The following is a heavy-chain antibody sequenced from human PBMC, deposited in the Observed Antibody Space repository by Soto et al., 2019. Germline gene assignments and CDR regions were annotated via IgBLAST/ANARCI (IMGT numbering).Heavy chain of an antibody. D-gene: IGHD1-7*01. CDR1: GFSLSTSGVG. V-gene: IGHV2-5*02. CDR3: AHRLPGNTANWNYGTFDY. Sequence: SGPTLVNPTQTLTLTCTFSGFSLSTSGVGVGWIRQPPGKALEWLALIYWDDDKRYSPSLKSRLTITKDTSKNQVVLTMTNMDPVDTATYSCAHRLPGNTANWNYGTFDYWGQGALVTVSS. CDR2: IYWDDDK. J-gene: IGHJ4*02.